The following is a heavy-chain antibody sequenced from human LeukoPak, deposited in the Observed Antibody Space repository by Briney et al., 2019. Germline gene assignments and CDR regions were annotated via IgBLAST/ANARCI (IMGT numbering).Heavy chain of an antibody. V-gene: IGHV4-39*07. CDR1: GGSISSSSYY. CDR2: IYYSGST. Sequence: SETLSLTCTVSGGSISSSSYYWGWIRQPPGKGLEWIGSIYYSGSTYYNPSLKSRVTISVDTSKNQFSLKLSSVTAADTAVYYCARVSHGSAYYYMDVWGKGTTVTISS. CDR3: ARVSHGSAYYYMDV. D-gene: IGHD3-10*01. J-gene: IGHJ6*03.